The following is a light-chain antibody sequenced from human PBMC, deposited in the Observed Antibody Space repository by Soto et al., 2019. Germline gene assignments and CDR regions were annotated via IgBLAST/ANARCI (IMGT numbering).Light chain of an antibody. CDR1: SGRSSYT. Sequence: QLVLTQSPSASASLGASVTLTCTLSSGRSSYTIAWHQQQSGKGPRYLMKINSDGSHTKGDGIPDRFSGSSSGADRYLTISSRQSEDEADYYCQTWGTGMVFGGGTKVTVL. J-gene: IGLJ3*02. CDR3: QTWGTGMV. V-gene: IGLV4-69*01. CDR2: INSDGSH.